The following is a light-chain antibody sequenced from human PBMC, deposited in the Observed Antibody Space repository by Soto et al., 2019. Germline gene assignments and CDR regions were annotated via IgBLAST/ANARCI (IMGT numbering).Light chain of an antibody. CDR3: ASYTTISTYV. J-gene: IGLJ1*01. CDR1: SSDVGAYNY. V-gene: IGLV2-14*01. CDR2: DVT. Sequence: QSALTQPASVSGPPGQSITISCTGTSSDVGAYNYVSWYQHHPGKAPRLVIYDVTNRPSGISDRFPGSKSGNTASLTISGLLAEDEADYYCASYTTISTYVFGTGTKVTVL.